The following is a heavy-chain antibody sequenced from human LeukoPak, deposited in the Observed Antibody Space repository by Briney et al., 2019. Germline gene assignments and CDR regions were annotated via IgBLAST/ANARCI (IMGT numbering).Heavy chain of an antibody. CDR1: GYTFTSYG. D-gene: IGHD5-12*01. V-gene: IGHV1-18*01. J-gene: IGHJ4*02. CDR3: ARVIVATSGSQLPFDY. CDR2: ISAYNGNT. Sequence: PVASVKVSCKASGYTFTSYGISWVRQAPGQGLEWMGWISAYNGNTNYAQKLQGRVTMTTDTSTSTAYMELRSLRSDDTAVYYCARVIVATSGSQLPFDYWGQGTLVTVSS.